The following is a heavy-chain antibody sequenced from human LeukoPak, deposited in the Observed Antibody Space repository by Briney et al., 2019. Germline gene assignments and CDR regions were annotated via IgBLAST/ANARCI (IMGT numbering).Heavy chain of an antibody. CDR1: GYTFTGYY. Sequence: ASVKVSCKASGYTFTGYYMHWVRQAPGQGLEWMGWINPNSGGTNYAQKFQGRVTMTRDTSISTAYMDLSSLRSDDTAVCYCARGDVYYYYYMDVWGKGNTVTISS. V-gene: IGHV1-2*02. J-gene: IGHJ6*03. CDR3: ARGDVYYYYYMDV. CDR2: INPNSGGT.